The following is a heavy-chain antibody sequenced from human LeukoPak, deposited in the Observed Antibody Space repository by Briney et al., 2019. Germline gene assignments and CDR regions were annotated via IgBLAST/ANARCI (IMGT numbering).Heavy chain of an antibody. Sequence: GGSLRLSCAASGFTFSSYAMSWVRQAPGKGLEWVSAISGSGGSTYYADSVKGRFTISRENAKNSLYLHMNSLRAEDTAVYYCARDRIQLWSHDYWGQGTLVTVSS. V-gene: IGHV3-23*01. CDR1: GFTFSSYA. D-gene: IGHD5-18*01. CDR3: ARDRIQLWSHDY. CDR2: ISGSGGST. J-gene: IGHJ4*02.